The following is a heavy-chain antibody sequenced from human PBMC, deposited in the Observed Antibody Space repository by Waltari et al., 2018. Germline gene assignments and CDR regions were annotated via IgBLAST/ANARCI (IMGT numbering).Heavy chain of an antibody. V-gene: IGHV1-69*12. J-gene: IGHJ4*02. CDR3: ASPLTDYDFWSGYFGY. D-gene: IGHD3-3*01. CDR2: IIPIFGTA. CDR1: GGTFSSYA. Sequence: QVQLVQSGAEVKKPGSSVKVSCKASGGTFSSYAISWVRQAPGQGLEWMGGIIPIFGTANYAQKFQGRVTITADESTSTAYMELSSLRSEDTAVYYCASPLTDYDFWSGYFGYWGQGTLVTVSS.